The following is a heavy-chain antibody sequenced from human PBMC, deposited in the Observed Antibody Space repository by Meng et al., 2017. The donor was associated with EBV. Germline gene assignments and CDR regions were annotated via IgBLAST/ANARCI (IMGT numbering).Heavy chain of an antibody. V-gene: IGHV3-74*01. Sequence: EVQLGGSGGGPVWPGGSLRFSCAVSGFTFSRFWMHWVRQVPGKGLVWVARTNEDGGITNYADSVKGRFIISRDNTRNTLYLQMNSLRDEDTAVYFCSRDLAGPFDDWGQGTLVTVSS. CDR1: GFTFSRFW. CDR3: SRDLAGPFDD. J-gene: IGHJ4*02. CDR2: TNEDGGIT.